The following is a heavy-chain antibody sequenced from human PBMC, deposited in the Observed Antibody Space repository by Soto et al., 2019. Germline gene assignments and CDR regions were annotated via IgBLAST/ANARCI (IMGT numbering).Heavy chain of an antibody. V-gene: IGHV1-8*01. D-gene: IGHD3-3*01. Sequence: QVQLVQSGAEVKKPGASVKVSCKASGYTFTSYDINWVRQATGQGLEWMGWMNPNSGNTGYAQKFQGRVTMTRNTPIGTAYMELGSLRSEDTAVYYCAGGAGGTIFGVVIINQPRTKRGMDVWGQGTTVTVSS. CDR3: AGGAGGTIFGVVIINQPRTKRGMDV. CDR2: MNPNSGNT. CDR1: GYTFTSYD. J-gene: IGHJ6*02.